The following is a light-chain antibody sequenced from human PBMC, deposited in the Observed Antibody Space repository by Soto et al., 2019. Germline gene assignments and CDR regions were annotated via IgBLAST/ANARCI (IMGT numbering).Light chain of an antibody. CDR1: QSVSRSY. V-gene: IGKV3-20*01. J-gene: IGKJ5*01. CDR3: QQLNNYPHT. CDR2: GAS. Sequence: EILLTQSPCTLTLAQGESATLSCGASQSVSRSYLAWYQQKPGQAPRLLIYGASSRATGIPERFSGSGSGTDVTLTISSLQPEDFETYYCQQLNNYPHTCGQGTRLEIK.